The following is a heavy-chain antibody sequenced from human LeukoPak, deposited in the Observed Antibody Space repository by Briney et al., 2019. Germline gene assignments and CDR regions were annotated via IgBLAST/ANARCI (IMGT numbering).Heavy chain of an antibody. CDR2: IYYSGST. CDR3: ARRRSVRDPSQFDY. CDR1: GGSISSYY. V-gene: IGHV4-59*08. D-gene: IGHD4-23*01. J-gene: IGHJ4*02. Sequence: SETLSLTCTVSGGSISSYYWSWIRQPPGKGLEWIGYIYYSGSTYYNPSLKSRVTISVDTSKNQFSLKLSSVTAADTAVYYCARRRSVRDPSQFDYWGQGTLVTVSS.